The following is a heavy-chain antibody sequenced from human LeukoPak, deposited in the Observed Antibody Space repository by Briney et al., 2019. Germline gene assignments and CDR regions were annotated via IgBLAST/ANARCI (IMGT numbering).Heavy chain of an antibody. D-gene: IGHD5-12*01. CDR2: INWNGGSI. Sequence: TGGSLRLSCAASGFTFDDYGMSWVRQVPGKGLEWVSGINWNGGSIGYADSVKGRFTISRDNAKNSLYLQMNSLRGEDTALYYCAKARGYSGYEYYFDYWGQGTLVTVSS. CDR3: AKARGYSGYEYYFDY. V-gene: IGHV3-20*04. J-gene: IGHJ4*02. CDR1: GFTFDDYG.